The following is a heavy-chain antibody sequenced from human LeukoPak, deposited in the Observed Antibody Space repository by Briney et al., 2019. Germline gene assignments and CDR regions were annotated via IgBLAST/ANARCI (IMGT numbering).Heavy chain of an antibody. Sequence: GGSLRLSCAASGFTFSSYSMNWVRQAPGKGLEWVSSISSSSSYIYYADSVKGRFTISRDNAKNSLYLQMNSLRAEDTAVYYCASPYDSSGYYYEDYWGQGTLVTVSP. CDR2: ISSSSSYI. D-gene: IGHD3-22*01. CDR1: GFTFSSYS. V-gene: IGHV3-21*01. J-gene: IGHJ4*02. CDR3: ASPYDSSGYYYEDY.